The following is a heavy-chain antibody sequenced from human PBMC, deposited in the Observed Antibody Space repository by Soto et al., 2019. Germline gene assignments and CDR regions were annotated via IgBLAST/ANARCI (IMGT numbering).Heavy chain of an antibody. Sequence: KPSETLSLTCTVSGGSISSSSYYWGWIRQPPGKGLEWIGSIYYSGSTYYNPSLKSRVTISVDTSRNQFSLKLSSVTAADTAVYYCATVEMATKKGAFDIWGQGTMVTVSS. V-gene: IGHV4-39*01. CDR2: IYYSGST. J-gene: IGHJ3*02. D-gene: IGHD5-12*01. CDR3: ATVEMATKKGAFDI. CDR1: GGSISSSSYY.